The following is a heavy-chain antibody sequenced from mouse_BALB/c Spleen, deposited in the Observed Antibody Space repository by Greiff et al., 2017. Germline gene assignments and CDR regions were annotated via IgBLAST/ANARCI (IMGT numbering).Heavy chain of an antibody. D-gene: IGHD1-1*01. V-gene: IGHV1S127*01. CDR3: TTTVVADY. CDR2: IDPSDSYT. Sequence: QVQLKQPGAELVKPGASVKMSCKASGYTFTSYWMHWVKQRPGQGLEWIGTIDPSDSYTSYNQKFKGKATLTVDTSSSTAYMQLSSLTSEDSAVYYCTTTVVADYWGQGTTLTVSS. CDR1: GYTFTSYW. J-gene: IGHJ2*01.